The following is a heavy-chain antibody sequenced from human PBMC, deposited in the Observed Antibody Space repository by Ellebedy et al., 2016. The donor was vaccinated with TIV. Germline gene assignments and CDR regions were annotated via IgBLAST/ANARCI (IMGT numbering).Heavy chain of an antibody. V-gene: IGHV3-21*06. D-gene: IGHD2-8*01. CDR3: ARDSREWSRDL. J-gene: IGHJ4*02. Sequence: GGSLRLXXAASGFPFNTAGMIWVRQAPGKGLEWVATIVNSGRDTYYADPLKGRFTVSRDNTRNSVYLQMDSLTVEDTAVYYCARDSREWSRDLWGQGTLVTVSS. CDR2: IVNSGRDT. CDR1: GFPFNTAG.